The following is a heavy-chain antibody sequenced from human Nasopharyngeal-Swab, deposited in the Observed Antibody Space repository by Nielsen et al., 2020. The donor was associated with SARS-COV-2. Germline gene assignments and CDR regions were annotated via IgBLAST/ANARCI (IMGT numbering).Heavy chain of an antibody. CDR3: AGGGVNANTIFGVVIPPLWYYFRIDG. V-gene: IGHV4-39*06. CDR2: IYYSGST. D-gene: IGHD3-3*01. Sequence: WIRQPPGKGLEWIGSIYYSGSTYYNPSLKRRVTISVDTAKNQFALKLSSVTAADTAVYYCAGGGVNANTIFGVVIPPLWYYFRIDGWGQGTTVTVSS. J-gene: IGHJ6*02.